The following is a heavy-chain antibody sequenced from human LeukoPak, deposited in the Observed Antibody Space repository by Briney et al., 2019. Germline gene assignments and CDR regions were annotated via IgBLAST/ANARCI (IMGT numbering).Heavy chain of an antibody. Sequence: GGSLRLSCAASRFTFSDYYMSWIRQAPGKGLEWVSYISSSGNTIYYAASVKGRFTISRDNSKNTLYLQMNSLRAEDTAVYYCAKDYEGTTAPFYFNSWGQGTLVTVSS. CDR3: AKDYEGTTAPFYFNS. CDR2: ISSSGNTI. CDR1: RFTFSDYY. V-gene: IGHV3-11*01. D-gene: IGHD1-7*01. J-gene: IGHJ4*02.